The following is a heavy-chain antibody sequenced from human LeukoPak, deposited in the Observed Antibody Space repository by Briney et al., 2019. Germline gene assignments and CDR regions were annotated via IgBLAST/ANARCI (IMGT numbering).Heavy chain of an antibody. J-gene: IGHJ4*02. D-gene: IGHD3-9*01. CDR2: IYTSGST. V-gene: IGHV4-61*02. CDR1: GGSISSGSYY. CDR3: ARDGSSYYDILTGYSYYFDY. Sequence: SQTLSLTCTVSGGSISSGSYYCSWIRQPAGKGLEWIGRIYTSGSTNYNPSLKSRVTMSVDTSKNQFSLKLSSVTAADTAVYYCARDGSSYYDILTGYSYYFDYWGQGTLVTVSS.